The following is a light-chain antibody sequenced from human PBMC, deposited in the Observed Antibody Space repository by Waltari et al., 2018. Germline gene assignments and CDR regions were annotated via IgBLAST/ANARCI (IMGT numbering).Light chain of an antibody. CDR3: SSYTRRSYWV. CDR1: SSDVGFYDF. J-gene: IGLJ3*02. Sequence: QSALTQPASVSGSPGQSITISCTGTSSDVGFYDFVSWFQQHPGKAPNAMVSKVNNRPSGVSNRFSGSKSANPASLTISGLQAEDEADYYCSSYTRRSYWVFGGGTQLTVL. CDR2: KVN. V-gene: IGLV2-14*01.